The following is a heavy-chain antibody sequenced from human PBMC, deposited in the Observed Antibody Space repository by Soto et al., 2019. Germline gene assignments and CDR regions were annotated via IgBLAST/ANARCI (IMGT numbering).Heavy chain of an antibody. Sequence: GGSLRLSCAASGFTFSSYWMSWVRQAPGKGLEWVANIKQGGSEKYYVDSVKGRFTISRDNAKNSLYLQMNSLRAEDTAVYYCARGGRDGYNWCFDYWGQGTLVTVSS. J-gene: IGHJ4*02. D-gene: IGHD5-12*01. CDR3: ARGGRDGYNWCFDY. V-gene: IGHV3-7*03. CDR1: GFTFSSYW. CDR2: IKQGGSEK.